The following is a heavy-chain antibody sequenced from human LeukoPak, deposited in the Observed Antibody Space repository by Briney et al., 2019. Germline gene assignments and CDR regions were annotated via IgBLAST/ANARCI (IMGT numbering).Heavy chain of an antibody. Sequence: PGGSLRLSCAASGFTFSNYAMNWVRQAPGKGLEWVSVISGSGYSTYYADSVKGRFTISRDNSKNTLYLQTNSLRAEDTAVYYCAKDYGDYAYYLHYWGQGTLVTVSS. CDR2: ISGSGYST. CDR3: AKDYGDYAYYLHY. V-gene: IGHV3-23*01. D-gene: IGHD4-17*01. CDR1: GFTFSNYA. J-gene: IGHJ4*02.